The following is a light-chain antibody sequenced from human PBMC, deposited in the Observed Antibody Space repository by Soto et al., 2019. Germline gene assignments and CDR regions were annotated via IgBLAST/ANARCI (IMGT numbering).Light chain of an antibody. CDR1: QSVSSY. J-gene: IGKJ1*01. Sequence: EILLTQSPSTLTLSPGERATLSCRASQSVSSYLDWYQQKPGKAPRILIYDASNRATGIPARFSGSGSGTDFTLTISSLEPEDFALYYCQQRSNWPRTFGQGTKVDIK. CDR2: DAS. CDR3: QQRSNWPRT. V-gene: IGKV3-11*01.